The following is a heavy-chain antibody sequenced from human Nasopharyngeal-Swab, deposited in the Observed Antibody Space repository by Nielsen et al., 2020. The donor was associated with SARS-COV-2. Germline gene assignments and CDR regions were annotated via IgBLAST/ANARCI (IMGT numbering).Heavy chain of an antibody. CDR2: IYYSGST. CDR3: ARDDDSSGYYPFGY. Sequence: WIRQPPGKGLEWIGYIYYSGSTNYNPSLKSRVTISVDTSKNQFSLKLSSVTAADTAVYHCARDDDSSGYYPFGYWGQGTLVTVSS. V-gene: IGHV4-59*01. J-gene: IGHJ4*02. D-gene: IGHD3-22*01.